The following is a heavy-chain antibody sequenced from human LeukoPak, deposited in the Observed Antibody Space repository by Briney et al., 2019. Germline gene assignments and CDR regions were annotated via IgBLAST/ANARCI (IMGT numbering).Heavy chain of an antibody. CDR1: GYTFTSYY. Sequence: GASVKVSCKASGYTFTSYYMHWVRQAPGQGLEWMGIINPSGGSTSYAQKFQGRVTMTRDTSTSTAYMELSSLRSEDTAVYYCARAGRPSWLPTGDWFDPWGQGTLVTVSS. J-gene: IGHJ5*02. CDR3: ARAGRPSWLPTGDWFDP. D-gene: IGHD6-19*01. V-gene: IGHV1-46*01. CDR2: INPSGGST.